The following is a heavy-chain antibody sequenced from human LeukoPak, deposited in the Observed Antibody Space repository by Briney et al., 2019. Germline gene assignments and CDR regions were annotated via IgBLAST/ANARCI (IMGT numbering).Heavy chain of an antibody. Sequence: GGSLRLSCAASEFTFSTYSMNWVRQAPGKGLEWVANIKQDGSEQYYVDSVKGRFTISRDNAKNSLSLQMNSLRAEDTAVYYCARSNPLTTPNYFDYWGQGTLVTVSS. J-gene: IGHJ4*02. D-gene: IGHD4-17*01. V-gene: IGHV3-7*03. CDR2: IKQDGSEQ. CDR3: ARSNPLTTPNYFDY. CDR1: EFTFSTYS.